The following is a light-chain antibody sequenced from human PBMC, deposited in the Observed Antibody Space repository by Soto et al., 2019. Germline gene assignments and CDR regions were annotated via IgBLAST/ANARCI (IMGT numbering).Light chain of an antibody. J-gene: IGLJ1*01. V-gene: IGLV4-69*01. CDR3: QTWGTGIRV. Sequence: QSVLTQSPSAYASLGASVKLTCTLSSGHSNYAIAWHQQQPEKGPRYLMKVNSDGRHRKGDGIPDRFSGSSSGAQRYLTISSLQSEDEADYYCQTWGTGIRVFGTGTKLTVL. CDR1: SGHSNYA. CDR2: VNSDGRH.